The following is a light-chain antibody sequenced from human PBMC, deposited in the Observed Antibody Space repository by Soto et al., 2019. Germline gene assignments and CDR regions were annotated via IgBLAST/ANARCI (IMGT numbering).Light chain of an antibody. CDR3: QKYDTAPLT. CDR1: RDISNY. J-gene: IGKJ4*01. CDR2: GAY. V-gene: IGKV1-27*01. Sequence: DIQVTQSPSSLSASLGDRVSITCRASRDISNYLAWYQQKPGQVPRLLISGAYSLHSGVPSRFSGSRSGTDFTLTISSLQPEDIATYFCQKYDTAPLTFGGGTKVEIK.